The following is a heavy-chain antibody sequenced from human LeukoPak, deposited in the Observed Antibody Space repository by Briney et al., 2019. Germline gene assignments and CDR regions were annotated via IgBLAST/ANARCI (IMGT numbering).Heavy chain of an antibody. CDR3: ARQRGSYSFDY. Sequence: PGGSLRLSCAASRFTFSNYWMSWVRQAPGKGLEWVANIKQDGSEKYYVDSVKGRFTMSRDNAKNSLYLQMNSLRAEDTAVYYCARQRGSYSFDYWGQGTLVTFSS. V-gene: IGHV3-7*01. J-gene: IGHJ4*02. CDR1: RFTFSNYW. D-gene: IGHD1-26*01. CDR2: IKQDGSEK.